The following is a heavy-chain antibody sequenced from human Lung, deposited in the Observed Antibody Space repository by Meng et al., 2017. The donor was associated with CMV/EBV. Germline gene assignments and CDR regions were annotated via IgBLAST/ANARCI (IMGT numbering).Heavy chain of an antibody. CDR3: ARVTEYGGNCFDS. CDR2: VYHSGYT. D-gene: IGHD4/OR15-4a*01. V-gene: IGHV4-4*02. Sequence: SEPXSLXCAVSGTSISTSNWWSWVRQPPGKGLEWIGEVYHSGYTNYNPSLKSRVTMSVDRSKNQFSLKLSSVTAADTAVYYCARVTEYGGNCFDSWGQGTLVTVSS. J-gene: IGHJ4*02. CDR1: GTSISTSNW.